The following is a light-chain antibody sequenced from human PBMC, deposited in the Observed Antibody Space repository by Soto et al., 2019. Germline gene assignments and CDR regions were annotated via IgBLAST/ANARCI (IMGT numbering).Light chain of an antibody. Sequence: EVVLTQSPGTLSLSPGEGATLSCRASQSVTSNYLAWYQQKPGQAPRLVMYGVSLRATGIPDRFSGSGSGTDFTLTISSLEPEDFAVYYCHQRQSWPRTFGQGTKVDI. CDR3: HQRQSWPRT. CDR2: GVS. J-gene: IGKJ1*01. CDR1: QSVTSNY. V-gene: IGKV3-20*01.